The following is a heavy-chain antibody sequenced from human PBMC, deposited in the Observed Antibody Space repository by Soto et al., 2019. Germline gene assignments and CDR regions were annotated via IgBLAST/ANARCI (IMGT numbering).Heavy chain of an antibody. D-gene: IGHD6-19*01. CDR2: ISAYNGNT. CDR3: ARDHLGWPLQGKSNWFDP. CDR1: GYTFTSYG. V-gene: IGHV1-18*01. J-gene: IGHJ5*02. Sequence: QVQLVQSGAEVKKPGASVKVSCKASGYTFTSYGISWVRQAPGQGLEWMGWISAYNGNTNYAQKLQGRVTMTTDTSTSTAYMELRSLRSDDTAVYYCARDHLGWPLQGKSNWFDPWGQGTLVTVSS.